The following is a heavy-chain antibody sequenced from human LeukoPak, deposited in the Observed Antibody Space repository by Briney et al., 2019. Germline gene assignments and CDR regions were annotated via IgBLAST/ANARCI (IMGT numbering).Heavy chain of an antibody. D-gene: IGHD2-15*01. CDR2: IYYSGST. J-gene: IGHJ4*02. V-gene: IGHV4-39*01. Sequence: SETLSLTCTVSGGSISSSSYYWGWIRQPPGKGLEWIGSIYYSGSTYYNLSLKSRVTISVDTSKNQFSLKLSSVTAADTAVYYCARHSGYCSGGSCYYYYFDYWGQGTLVTVSS. CDR3: ARHSGYCSGGSCYYYYFDY. CDR1: GGSISSSSYY.